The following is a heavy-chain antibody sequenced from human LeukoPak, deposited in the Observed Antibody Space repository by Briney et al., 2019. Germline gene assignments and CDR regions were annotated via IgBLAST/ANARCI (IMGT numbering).Heavy chain of an antibody. CDR1: GGSFSGYY. V-gene: IGHV4-34*01. J-gene: IGHJ4*02. CDR3: ASYGDRGFDY. Sequence: SETLSLTCAVYGGSFSGYYWSWIRQPPGKGLEWIGEINHSGSTNYNPSLKSRVTISVDTSKNQFSLKLNSVTAADTAVYYCASYGDRGFDYWGQGTLVTVSS. D-gene: IGHD4-17*01. CDR2: INHSGST.